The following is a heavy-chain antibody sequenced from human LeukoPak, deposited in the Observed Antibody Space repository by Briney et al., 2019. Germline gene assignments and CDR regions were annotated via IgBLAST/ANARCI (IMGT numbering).Heavy chain of an antibody. V-gene: IGHV4-34*01. CDR1: GGSFSGYY. CDR2: LNPSGSA. CDR3: ARGLKPYCTNGICYTGDY. J-gene: IGHJ4*02. Sequence: PSETLSLTCAVYGGSFSGYYWHWIRQPPGKGLEWIGELNPSGSANYNPSLKSRVTMALDTSKNQFSLKLNSETAADTAVYYCARGLKPYCTNGICYTGDYWGQGTLVTVSS. D-gene: IGHD2-8*01.